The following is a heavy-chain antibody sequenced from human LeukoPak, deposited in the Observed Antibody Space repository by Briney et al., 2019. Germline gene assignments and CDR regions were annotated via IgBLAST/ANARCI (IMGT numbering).Heavy chain of an antibody. V-gene: IGHV1-69*13. CDR2: IIPIFGTA. D-gene: IGHD3-3*01. Sequence: ASVKVSCKASGGTFSSYAISWVRQAPGQGLEWMGGIIPIFGTANYAQKFQGRVTITADESASIAYMELSSLRSEDTAVYYCASHYDFWSGSSYRGAFDIWGQGTMVTVSS. CDR1: GGTFSSYA. J-gene: IGHJ3*02. CDR3: ASHYDFWSGSSYRGAFDI.